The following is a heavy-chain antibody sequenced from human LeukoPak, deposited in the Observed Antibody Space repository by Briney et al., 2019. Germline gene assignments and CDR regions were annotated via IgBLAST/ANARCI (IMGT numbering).Heavy chain of an antibody. J-gene: IGHJ4*02. CDR1: GRTFSSYA. CDR2: IIPILGIA. V-gene: IGHV1-69*04. CDR3: ARASNYYGSGSYYNVGFDY. D-gene: IGHD3-10*01. Sequence: SVNVSCKASGRTFSSYAISWVRQAPGQGLEWMGRIIPILGIANYAQKFQGRVTITADKSTSTAYMELSSLGSEDTAVYYCARASNYYGSGSYYNVGFDYWGQGTLVTVSS.